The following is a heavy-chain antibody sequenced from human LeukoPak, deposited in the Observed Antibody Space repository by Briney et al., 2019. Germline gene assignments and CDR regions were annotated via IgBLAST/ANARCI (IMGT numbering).Heavy chain of an antibody. CDR2: ISGSGGST. D-gene: IGHD3-10*01. CDR3: AKCVWFGELPHDAFDM. V-gene: IGHV3-23*01. J-gene: IGHJ3*02. Sequence: GGSLRLSCAASGFTFSTYAMSWVRQAPGKGLEWVSAISGSGGSTYYADSVKGRFTISRDNSKNTLYLQMNSLRAEDTAVYYCAKCVWFGELPHDAFDMWGQGAMVTVSS. CDR1: GFTFSTYA.